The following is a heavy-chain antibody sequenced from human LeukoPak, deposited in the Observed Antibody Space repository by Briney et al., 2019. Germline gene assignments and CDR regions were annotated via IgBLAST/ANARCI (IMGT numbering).Heavy chain of an antibody. CDR3: ARVFDSPEWPYYYYYMDV. D-gene: IGHD3-3*01. CDR2: IYTSGST. J-gene: IGHJ6*03. Sequence: PSETLSLTCTVSGGSISSYYWSWIRQPAGKGLEWIRRIYTSGSTNYNPSLKSRVTMSVDTSKNQFSLKLSSVTAADTAVYYCARVFDSPEWPYYYYYMDVWGKGTTVTVSS. V-gene: IGHV4-4*07. CDR1: GGSISSYY.